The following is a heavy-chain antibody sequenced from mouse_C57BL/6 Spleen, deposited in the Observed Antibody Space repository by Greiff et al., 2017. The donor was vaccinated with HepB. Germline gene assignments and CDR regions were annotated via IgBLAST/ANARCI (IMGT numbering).Heavy chain of an antibody. CDR2: INPNNGGT. J-gene: IGHJ3*01. CDR3: ARAGTGFAY. V-gene: IGHV1-26*01. CDR1: GYTFTDYY. D-gene: IGHD4-1*01. Sequence: EVQLQQSGPELVKPGASVKISCKASGYTFTDYYMNWVKQSHGKSLEWIGDINPNNGGTSYNQKFKGKATLTVDKSSSTAYMELRSLTSEDSAVYSCARAGTGFAYWGQGTLVTVSA.